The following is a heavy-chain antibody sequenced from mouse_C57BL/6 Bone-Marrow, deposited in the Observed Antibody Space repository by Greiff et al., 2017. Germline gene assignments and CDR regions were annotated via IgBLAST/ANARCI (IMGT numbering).Heavy chain of an antibody. J-gene: IGHJ2*01. CDR2: IYPGDGDT. CDR1: GYAFSSYW. Sequence: VQLQQSGAELVKPGASVKISCKASGYAFSSYWMNWVKQRPGKGLEWIGQIYPGDGDTNYNGKFKGKATLTADKSSSTAYMQLRSLTSEDSAVYFCARSEDYYYGSSYYFDDWGQGTTLTVSS. D-gene: IGHD1-1*01. V-gene: IGHV1-80*01. CDR3: ARSEDYYYGSSYYFDD.